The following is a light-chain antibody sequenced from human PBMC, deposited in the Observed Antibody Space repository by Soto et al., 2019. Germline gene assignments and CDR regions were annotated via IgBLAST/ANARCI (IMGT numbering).Light chain of an antibody. CDR3: QQYNDWPLT. J-gene: IGKJ4*01. V-gene: IGKV3-15*01. CDR1: QSVGRN. Sequence: EIVMTQSPATVSVSPGERATLSCWASQSVGRNFAWYQQKPGQAPRLLIYAASIRATGIPARFSGSGSGTDFTLSISSLQSEDFAFYFCQQYNDWPLTFGGWTKVEIK. CDR2: AAS.